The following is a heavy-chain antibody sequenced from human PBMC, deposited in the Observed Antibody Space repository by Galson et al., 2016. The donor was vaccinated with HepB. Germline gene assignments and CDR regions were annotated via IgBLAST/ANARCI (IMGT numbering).Heavy chain of an antibody. J-gene: IGHJ3*02. V-gene: IGHV5-51*01. Sequence: QSGAEVKKPGESLTISCGGSGYNFSTFWIGWVRQMSGKGLEWMGIIYAGYSDTRYSPSFEGQVTLSADKSTDTAYLQWSSLKASDTAMYYCARHRLPAAGPDAFDIWGQGTMVTVS. D-gene: IGHD6-13*01. CDR2: IYAGYSDT. CDR1: GYNFSTFW. CDR3: ARHRLPAAGPDAFDI.